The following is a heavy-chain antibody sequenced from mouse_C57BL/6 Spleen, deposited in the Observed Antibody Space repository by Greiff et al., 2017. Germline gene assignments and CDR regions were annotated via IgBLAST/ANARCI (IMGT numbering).Heavy chain of an antibody. Sequence: QVTLKVSGPGILQPSQTLSLTCSFSGFSLSTFGMGVGWIRQPSGKGLEWLAHIWWDDDKYYTPALKSRHTISKDTSKNQVFLKISNVDTSETATYYCARFYDYDEYFDVWGTGTTVTVSS. V-gene: IGHV8-8*01. J-gene: IGHJ1*03. CDR3: ARFYDYDEYFDV. CDR1: GFSLSTFGMG. D-gene: IGHD2-4*01. CDR2: IWWDDDK.